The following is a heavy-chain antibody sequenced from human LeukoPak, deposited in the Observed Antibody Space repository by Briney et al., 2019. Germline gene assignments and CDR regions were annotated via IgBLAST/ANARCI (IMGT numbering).Heavy chain of an antibody. D-gene: IGHD5-24*01. CDR2: IYYSGST. Sequence: PSETLSLTCTVSGGXISSYYCNWIRQPPGKGLEWIGYIYYSGSTNYNPSLKSRVTILVDTSKNHFSLKLSSVTAADTAVYYCARGRLDGWLDPWGQGTLVTVSS. CDR3: ARGRLDGWLDP. V-gene: IGHV4-59*01. CDR1: GGXISSYY. J-gene: IGHJ5*02.